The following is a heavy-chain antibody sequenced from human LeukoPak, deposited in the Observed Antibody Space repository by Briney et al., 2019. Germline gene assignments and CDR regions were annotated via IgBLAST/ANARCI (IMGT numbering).Heavy chain of an antibody. D-gene: IGHD3-22*01. CDR2: ISAYNGNT. CDR3: ARGTVGMIVVVPEDY. V-gene: IGHV1-18*01. Sequence: ASVKVSCKASGYTFTSYGISWVRQAPGQGLEWMGWISAYNGNTNYAQKLQGRVTMTTDTSTSTAYMELRGLRSGDTAVYYCARGTVGMIVVVPEDYWGQGTLVTVSS. CDR1: GYTFTSYG. J-gene: IGHJ4*02.